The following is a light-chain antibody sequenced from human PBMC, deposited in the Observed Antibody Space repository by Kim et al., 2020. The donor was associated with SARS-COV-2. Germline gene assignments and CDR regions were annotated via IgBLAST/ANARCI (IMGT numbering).Light chain of an antibody. Sequence: SYELTQPPSVSVSPGQTASITCSGDKLGDKYACWYQQKPGQSPVLVIYQDSKRPSGIPERFSGSNSGNTATLTISGTQAMDEADYYFQAWASIVVFG. V-gene: IGLV3-1*01. CDR3: QAWASIVV. CDR1: KLGDKY. J-gene: IGLJ2*01. CDR2: QDS.